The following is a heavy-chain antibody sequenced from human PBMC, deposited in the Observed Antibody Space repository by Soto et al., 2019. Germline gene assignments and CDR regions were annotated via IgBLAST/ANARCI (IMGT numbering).Heavy chain of an antibody. V-gene: IGHV1-69*13. CDR3: ARAPARGIAVAGTLLI. CDR2: IIPIFGTA. J-gene: IGHJ4*02. CDR1: GGTFSSYA. D-gene: IGHD6-19*01. Sequence: SVKVSCKASGGTFSSYAISWVRQAPGQGLEWMGGIIPIFGTANYAQKFQGRVTITADESTSTAYMELSSLRSEDTAVYYCARAPARGIAVAGTLLIWGQGTLVTVSS.